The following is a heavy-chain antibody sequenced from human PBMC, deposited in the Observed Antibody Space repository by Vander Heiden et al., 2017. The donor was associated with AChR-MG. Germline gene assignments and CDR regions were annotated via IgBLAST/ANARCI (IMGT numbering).Heavy chain of an antibody. CDR2: IIPILGTA. CDR1: GGTFSSYA. V-gene: IGHV1-69*01. CDR3: GGGPGGATSWWFDP. J-gene: IGHJ5*02. D-gene: IGHD1-26*01. Sequence: QVQLVQSGAEVKKPGSSVKVSCKASGGTFSSYAIRLVRQAPGQGLGGMGGIIPILGTANYAQKSQGRVTITGDESTSTAYRELSSLRSEDTAVYSWGGGPGGATSWWFDPWGQGTLVTVSS.